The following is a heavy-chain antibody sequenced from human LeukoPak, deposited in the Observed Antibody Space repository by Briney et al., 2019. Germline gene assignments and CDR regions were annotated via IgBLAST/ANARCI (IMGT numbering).Heavy chain of an antibody. Sequence: SETLSLTCAVYGGSFRDYYWSWIRQTPGEGLQWIGGIKYSGSTDYNPSLKSRVTMSIDTSKNQFSLKLTSVTAADTAVYYCARGILGQGYFDLWGRDTLVTVSS. J-gene: IGHJ2*01. CDR1: GGSFRDYY. CDR3: ARGILGQGYFDL. CDR2: IKYSGST. V-gene: IGHV4-34*01. D-gene: IGHD3/OR15-3a*01.